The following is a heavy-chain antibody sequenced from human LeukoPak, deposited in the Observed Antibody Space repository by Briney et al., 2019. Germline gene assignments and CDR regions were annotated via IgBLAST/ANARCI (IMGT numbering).Heavy chain of an antibody. V-gene: IGHV3-23*01. CDR2: IGVSDAST. D-gene: IGHD3-10*01. CDR1: GFTFSRYA. J-gene: IGHJ4*02. Sequence: GGSLRLSCVISGFTFSRYAVHWVRQAPGKGLEWVSGIGVSDASTYYADSVKGRFIVSRDTSKNTLYLQMNSLRAKDTAMYYCAKRSGSGSQEYFDYWGQGTVVTVSS. CDR3: AKRSGSGSQEYFDY.